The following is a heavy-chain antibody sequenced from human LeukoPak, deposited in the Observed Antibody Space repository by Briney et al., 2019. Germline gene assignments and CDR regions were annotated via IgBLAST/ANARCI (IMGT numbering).Heavy chain of an antibody. Sequence: SVKVSCKASGGTFKDYAISWVRQAPGQGLEWMGGIIPILGLANYAQKFQGRVTITADGSTNTAYMGLASLRSEDTAVYFYAGHDFGELSPFDYWGQGTLVTVSS. CDR3: AGHDFGELSPFDY. CDR2: IIPILGLA. D-gene: IGHD3-10*01. CDR1: GGTFKDYA. J-gene: IGHJ4*02. V-gene: IGHV1-69*10.